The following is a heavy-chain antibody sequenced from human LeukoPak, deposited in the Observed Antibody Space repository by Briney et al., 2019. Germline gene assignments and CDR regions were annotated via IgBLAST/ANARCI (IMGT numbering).Heavy chain of an antibody. Sequence: GGSLRLSCAAPGFIFTTYAMGWVRQAPGKGLEWVSSIKGGGGDPFYADSVKGRFTISRDNSKNTLFLQLNSLRAEDTAVYYCAKGGHDFNPFYWWGQGTLVTVPS. D-gene: IGHD2-21*02. CDR1: GFIFTTYA. J-gene: IGHJ4*02. CDR3: AKGGHDFNPFYW. CDR2: IKGGGGDP. V-gene: IGHV3-23*01.